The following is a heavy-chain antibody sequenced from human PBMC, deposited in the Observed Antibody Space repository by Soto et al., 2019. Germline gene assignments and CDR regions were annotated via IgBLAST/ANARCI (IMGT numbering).Heavy chain of an antibody. Sequence: PGGSLRLSCAASGFTFSSYAMSWVRQAPGKGLEWVSGITGSGGNTYYADSVKGRFTISRDNSNNALDLHMNSLRAEDSAVSYCEILAQWLGRDYCGQGTLVTVS. CDR2: ITGSGGNT. D-gene: IGHD6-19*01. J-gene: IGHJ4*02. CDR1: GFTFSSYA. V-gene: IGHV3-23*01. CDR3: EILAQWLGRDY.